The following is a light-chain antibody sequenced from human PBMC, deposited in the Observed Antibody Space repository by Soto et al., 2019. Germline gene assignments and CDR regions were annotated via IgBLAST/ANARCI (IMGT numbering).Light chain of an antibody. CDR1: QGIGGT. CDR2: DTV. Sequence: EIVMTQSPATLSVSPGERATLSCRASQGIGGTLAWYQQKPGHSPRLLIYDTVIRATGVPARFSGSVSGTDFTLTITSLQSEDFAIYYCQHYTNWPLTFGGGTRVESK. V-gene: IGKV3-15*01. J-gene: IGKJ4*01. CDR3: QHYTNWPLT.